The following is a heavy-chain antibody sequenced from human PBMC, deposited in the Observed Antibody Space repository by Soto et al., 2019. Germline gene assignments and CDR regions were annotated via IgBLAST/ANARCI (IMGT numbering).Heavy chain of an antibody. Sequence: SETLSLTCTVSGGSISSGDYYWSWIRQPPGKGLEWIGYIYYSGSTYYNPSLKSRVTISVDTSKNQFSLKLSSVTAADTAMYYCARVDSGGWYVDYWGQGTLVTVSS. CDR1: GGSISSGDYY. CDR3: ARVDSGGWYVDY. J-gene: IGHJ4*02. V-gene: IGHV4-30-4*01. D-gene: IGHD6-19*01. CDR2: IYYSGST.